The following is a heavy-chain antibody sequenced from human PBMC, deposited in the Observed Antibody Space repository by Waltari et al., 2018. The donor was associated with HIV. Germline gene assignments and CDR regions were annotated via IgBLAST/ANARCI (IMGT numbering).Heavy chain of an antibody. CDR1: GFTFTSFA. CDR2: VSGSGVST. D-gene: IGHD3-22*01. Sequence: EVQLVESGGGLVQPGGSLRLSCAVSGFTFTSFAMHRVRQAPGKGCGWFSAVSGSGVSTYYADSVKGRFTISRDNSKNKLYLQMNSLRAEDTAVYYCAKDDSTGSSGYYPFHYWGQGTLITVSS. J-gene: IGHJ4*02. CDR3: AKDDSTGSSGYYPFHY. V-gene: IGHV3-23*04.